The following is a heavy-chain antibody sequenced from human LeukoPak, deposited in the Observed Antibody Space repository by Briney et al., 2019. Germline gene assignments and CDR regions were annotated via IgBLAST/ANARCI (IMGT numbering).Heavy chain of an antibody. Sequence: GGSLRLSCAASGFTFSIYAMTWVRQAPGKGLEWVSYISSSGSNIYYADSVKGRFTISRDNAKNSLYLQMNSLRAEDTAVYYCARKSLQGWNSDYWGEGILVTVSS. CDR3: ARKSLQGWNSDY. V-gene: IGHV3-48*01. D-gene: IGHD1-7*01. CDR2: ISSSGSNI. CDR1: GFTFSIYA. J-gene: IGHJ4*02.